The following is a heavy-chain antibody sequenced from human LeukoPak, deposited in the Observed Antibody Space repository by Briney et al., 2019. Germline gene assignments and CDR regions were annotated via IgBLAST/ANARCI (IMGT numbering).Heavy chain of an antibody. J-gene: IGHJ4*02. V-gene: IGHV4-59*01. CDR1: GDSISSYY. Sequence: SETLSLTCTVSGDSISSYYWSWIRQPPGKGLEWIGYIYHSGSTNYNPSLKSRVTISEDTSKDQFSLKLASVAAADTAVYYCATGYSSTSYYFDYWGQGTLVTVSS. CDR2: IYHSGST. CDR3: ATGYSSTSYYFDY. D-gene: IGHD6-13*01.